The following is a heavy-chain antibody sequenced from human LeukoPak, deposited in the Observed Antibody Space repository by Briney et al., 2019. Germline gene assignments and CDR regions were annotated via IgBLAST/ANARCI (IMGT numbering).Heavy chain of an antibody. CDR2: IYYSGST. CDR3: ARDRFGGSSMDV. Sequence: SETLSLTCTVSGGSISSSSYYWGWIRQPPGKGLECIGSIYYSGSTNYNPSLKSRVTISVDTSKNQFSLKLSSVTAADTAVYYCARDRFGGSSMDVWGKGTTVTVSS. V-gene: IGHV4-39*07. CDR1: GGSISSSSYY. J-gene: IGHJ6*03. D-gene: IGHD3-16*01.